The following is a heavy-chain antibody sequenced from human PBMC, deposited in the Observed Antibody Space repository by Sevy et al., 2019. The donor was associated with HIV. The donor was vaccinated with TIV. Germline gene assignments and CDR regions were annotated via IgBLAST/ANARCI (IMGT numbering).Heavy chain of an antibody. Sequence: ASVKVSCKASGGTFSSYAISWERQAPGRGLEWMGGIIPIFDTANYAQKFQGRVTITADESTSTAYMELSSLRSEDTAVYYCARDHKRREISYGMDVWGQGTTVTVSS. CDR2: IIPIFDTA. CDR1: GGTFSSYA. J-gene: IGHJ6*02. CDR3: ARDHKRREISYGMDV. V-gene: IGHV1-69*13. D-gene: IGHD3-16*02.